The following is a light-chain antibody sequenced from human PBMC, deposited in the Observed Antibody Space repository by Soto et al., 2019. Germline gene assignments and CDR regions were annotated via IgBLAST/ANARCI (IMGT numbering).Light chain of an antibody. CDR2: EVS. J-gene: IGLJ1*01. V-gene: IGLV2-8*01. CDR1: RSDVGGYNY. Sequence: QSVLTHPPSASGSPGQSVTISCTRTRSDVGGYNYVSWYQQHPGKAPKLMIYEVSKRPSGVPDRFSGSKSGNTASLTVSGLQSVDEADYYCTAYAVSNNWGVGAGTKVTVL. CDR3: TAYAVSNNWG.